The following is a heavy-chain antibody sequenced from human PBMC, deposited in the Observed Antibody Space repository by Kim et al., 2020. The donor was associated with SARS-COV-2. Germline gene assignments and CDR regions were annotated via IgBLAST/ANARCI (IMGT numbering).Heavy chain of an antibody. Sequence: SHPSRKSRVPISVDTSKNQFSLEQSPVTAADTAVYYCARAIEWLRLLDYWGQGTLVTVSS. V-gene: IGHV4-30-2*05. D-gene: IGHD5-12*01. J-gene: IGHJ4*02. CDR3: ARAIEWLRLLDY.